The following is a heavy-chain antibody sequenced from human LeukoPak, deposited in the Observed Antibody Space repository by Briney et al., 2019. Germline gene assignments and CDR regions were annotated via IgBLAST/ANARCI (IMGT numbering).Heavy chain of an antibody. D-gene: IGHD4-17*01. CDR3: ARGTVTAPDY. CDR1: GFTVSTTY. Sequence: GSLRRSCAASGFTVSTTYMTWVRQAPGKGLEWVSVIYTGGSTYYADSVKGRFTISRDISKNTLYLQMNSLRAEDTAVYYCARGTVTAPDYWGQGTLVTVSS. V-gene: IGHV3-53*01. J-gene: IGHJ4*02. CDR2: IYTGGST.